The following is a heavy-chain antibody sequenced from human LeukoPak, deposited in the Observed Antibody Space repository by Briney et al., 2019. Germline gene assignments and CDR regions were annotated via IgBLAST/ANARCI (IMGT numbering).Heavy chain of an antibody. CDR2: ITNSGSPL. Sequence: GGSLRLSCAASGFTFSDYYMAWIRQAPGKGLEWVSAITNSGSPLDSADSVEDRFTISRDNAENSLFLRMDSLRADDTAVYYCARVIRFGSGNFHYYFDYWGQGTLVTVSS. J-gene: IGHJ4*02. CDR1: GFTFSDYY. CDR3: ARVIRFGSGNFHYYFDY. V-gene: IGHV3-11*01. D-gene: IGHD3-10*01.